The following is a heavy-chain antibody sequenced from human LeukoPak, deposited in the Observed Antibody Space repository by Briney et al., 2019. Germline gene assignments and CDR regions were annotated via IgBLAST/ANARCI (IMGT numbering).Heavy chain of an antibody. D-gene: IGHD6-6*01. CDR3: ARDSSSSSVNY. Sequence: SETLSLTCTVSGYSISSGYYWGWIRQPPGKGLEWIGSIYHSGSTYYNPSLKSRVTISVDTSKNQFSLKLSPVTAADTAVYYCARDSSSSSVNYWGQGTLVTVSS. J-gene: IGHJ4*02. CDR2: IYHSGST. CDR1: GYSISSGYY. V-gene: IGHV4-38-2*02.